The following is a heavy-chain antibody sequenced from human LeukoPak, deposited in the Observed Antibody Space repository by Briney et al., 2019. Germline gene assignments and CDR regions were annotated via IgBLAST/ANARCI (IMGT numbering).Heavy chain of an antibody. Sequence: SVKVSCKASGYTFTSYGISWVRQAPGQGLEWMGGIIPIFGTANYAQKFQGRVTITADESTSTAYMELSSLRSEDTAVYYCARLEYGGPGYYFDYWGQGTLVTVSS. CDR3: ARLEYGGPGYYFDY. V-gene: IGHV1-69*13. D-gene: IGHD4-23*01. CDR1: GYTFTSYG. CDR2: IIPIFGTA. J-gene: IGHJ4*02.